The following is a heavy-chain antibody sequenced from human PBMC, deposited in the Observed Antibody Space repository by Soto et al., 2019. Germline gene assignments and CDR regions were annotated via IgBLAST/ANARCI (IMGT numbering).Heavy chain of an antibody. J-gene: IGHJ3*02. CDR2: ISSNGGIT. CDR1: GFTFSSYA. D-gene: IGHD2-21*02. V-gene: IGHV3-64*01. Sequence: EVQLVESGGGLVQPGGSLRLSCAASGFTFSSYAMHWVRQAPGKGLEYVSAISSNGGITYYANSAKGRFTISRDNSKNTLYLQMGSLRAEDMAVYYCARNYGGNSYAFDIWGQGTMVTVSS. CDR3: ARNYGGNSYAFDI.